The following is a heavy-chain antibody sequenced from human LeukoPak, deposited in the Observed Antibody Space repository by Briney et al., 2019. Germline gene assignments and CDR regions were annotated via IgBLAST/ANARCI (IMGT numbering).Heavy chain of an antibody. D-gene: IGHD6-13*01. V-gene: IGHV5-51*01. J-gene: IGHJ3*02. CDR2: IYPGDSDT. CDR1: GYSFTSYW. Sequence: GESLKISCKGSGYSFTSYWIGWVRQMPGKGLEWMGIIYPGDSDTRYSPSFQGQVTISADKSISTAYPQWSSLKASDTAMSYSARPYSSSWYDAFDIWGQGTMVTVSS. CDR3: ARPYSSSWYDAFDI.